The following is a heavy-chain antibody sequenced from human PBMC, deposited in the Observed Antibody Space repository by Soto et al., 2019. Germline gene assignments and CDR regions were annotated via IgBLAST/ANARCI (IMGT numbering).Heavy chain of an antibody. CDR2: INYSGTT. V-gene: IGHV4-31*03. CDR1: GGSFSSDSFI. Sequence: PSETLSLTCSVSGGSFSSDSFIWSWVRQFPGKGLEWIGYINYSGTTYYNPSLRSRITMSVDTSKNQFSLNRSSVTAADTAVYYCASAHNCDGMDVWGQGTTVTVSS. CDR3: ASAHNCDGMDV. J-gene: IGHJ6*02. D-gene: IGHD2-21*01.